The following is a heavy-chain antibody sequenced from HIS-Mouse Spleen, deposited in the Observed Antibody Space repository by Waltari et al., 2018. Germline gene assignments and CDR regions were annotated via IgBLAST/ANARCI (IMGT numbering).Heavy chain of an antibody. CDR2: RSYDGSNK. J-gene: IGHJ3*02. V-gene: IGHV3-30-3*01. CDR3: ARGYVVVTAFDI. Sequence: QVQLVESGGGVVQPGRSLRLSCAASGFTFSSYAMHWVRQAPGKGLEWVAVRSYDGSNKYSADSVSGRFTISRDNSKNGLYLQMHSLRAEDTAVYYCARGYVVVTAFDIWGQGTMVTVSS. D-gene: IGHD2-21*02. CDR1: GFTFSSYA.